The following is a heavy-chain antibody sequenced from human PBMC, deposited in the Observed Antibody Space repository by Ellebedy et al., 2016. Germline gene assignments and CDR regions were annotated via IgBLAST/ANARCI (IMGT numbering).Heavy chain of an antibody. CDR2: IDSGGSS. V-gene: IGHV3-53*01. Sequence: GGSLRLSXVASGFTVTNDYMTGVRQAPGKGLELVSLIDSGGSSWYADSVKGRFTISRDSPKNTLYLQMNSLRAEDTAVYYCATRHYGDFDNWGRGTMVTVSS. CDR3: ATRHYGDFDN. D-gene: IGHD3-16*01. J-gene: IGHJ3*02. CDR1: GFTVTNDY.